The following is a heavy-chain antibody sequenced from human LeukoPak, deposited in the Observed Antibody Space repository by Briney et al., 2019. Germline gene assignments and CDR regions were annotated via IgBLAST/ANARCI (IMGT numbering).Heavy chain of an antibody. J-gene: IGHJ4*02. D-gene: IGHD1-26*01. CDR1: GFTFSSYN. CDR2: ISSSSSYI. CDR3: ARDMRGSYYLTDY. Sequence: GGSLRLSCAASGFTFSSYNMNWVRQAPGKGLEWVSFISSSSSYIYYADSVKGRFPISRDNAKNSLYLQMNSLRAEDTAVYYCARDMRGSYYLTDYWGQGTLVTVSS. V-gene: IGHV3-21*01.